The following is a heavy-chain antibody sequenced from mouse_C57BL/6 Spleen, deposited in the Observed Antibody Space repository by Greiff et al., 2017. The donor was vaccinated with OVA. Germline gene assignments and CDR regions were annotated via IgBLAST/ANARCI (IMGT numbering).Heavy chain of an antibody. CDR1: GYSITSDY. D-gene: IGHD1-1*01. CDR2: ISDSGST. V-gene: IGHV3-8*01. Sequence: EVQLQESGPGLAKPSQTLSLTCSVTGYSITSDYWNWIRKFPGNKLEYMGYISDSGSTYYNPSLKSRISITQDTSKNQYYLQLNSVTTEDTATYYCASTTVGATGGYYFDYWGQGTTLTVSS. CDR3: ASTTVGATGGYYFDY. J-gene: IGHJ2*01.